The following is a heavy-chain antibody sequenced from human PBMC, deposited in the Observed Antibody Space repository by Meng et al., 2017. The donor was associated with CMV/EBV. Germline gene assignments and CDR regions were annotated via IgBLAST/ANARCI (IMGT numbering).Heavy chain of an antibody. V-gene: IGHV4-30-4*08. CDR3: ARDLGGGGVIGY. CDR2: IYYSGST. D-gene: IGHD3-16*01. Sequence: QVQLQDSGPGLVKPSQXLCLTCTVSGGSISSGDYYWSWIRQPPGKGLEWIGDIYYSGSTYYNPSLKSRVTISVDTSKNQFSLKLSSVTAADTAVYYCARDLGGGGVIGYWGQGTLVTVSS. J-gene: IGHJ4*02. CDR1: GGSISSGDYY.